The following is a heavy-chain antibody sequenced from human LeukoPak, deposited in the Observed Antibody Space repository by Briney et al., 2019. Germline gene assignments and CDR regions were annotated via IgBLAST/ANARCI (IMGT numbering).Heavy chain of an antibody. D-gene: IGHD6-25*01. CDR3: ARAYRVGSELDY. CDR2: ISYDGSIR. J-gene: IGHJ4*02. Sequence: GGSLRLSCAASGFIFRIYGMHWVRQAPGKGLEWVAVISYDGSIRYYADSVKGRFTISRDDSKNTLHLQMSSLRTEDTAVYYCARAYRVGSELDYWGQGTLVTVSS. V-gene: IGHV3-30*03. CDR1: GFIFRIYG.